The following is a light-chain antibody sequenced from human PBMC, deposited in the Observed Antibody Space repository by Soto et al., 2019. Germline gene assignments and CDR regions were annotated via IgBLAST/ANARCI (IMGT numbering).Light chain of an antibody. J-gene: IGKJ5*01. CDR2: GAS. CDR1: QSVSSSY. Sequence: EIVLTQSPGTLSLSPGERATLSCRASQSVSSSYLAWYQQKPGQAPRFLIYGASTRATGIPARFRGSGSGTEFTLTISRLEPEDFAVYYCQQYGSSPPITFGQGTRLEIK. V-gene: IGKV3-20*01. CDR3: QQYGSSPPIT.